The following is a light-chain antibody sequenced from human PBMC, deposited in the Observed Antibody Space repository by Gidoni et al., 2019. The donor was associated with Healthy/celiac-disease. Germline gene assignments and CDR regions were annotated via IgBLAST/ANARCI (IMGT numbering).Light chain of an antibody. CDR3: QQRSNWPRA. J-gene: IGKJ4*01. CDR1: QSVSSY. Sequence: EIVLTQSPATLSLSPGERATLSCRASQSVSSYLAWYQQKPGQAPRLLIYDASNRATGIPARFSGSGSGTDFTLTISSLEPEDLAVYYCQQRSNWPRAFGGXTKVEIK. V-gene: IGKV3-11*01. CDR2: DAS.